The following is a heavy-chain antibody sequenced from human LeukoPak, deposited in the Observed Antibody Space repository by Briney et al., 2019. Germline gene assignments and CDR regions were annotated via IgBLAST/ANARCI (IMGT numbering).Heavy chain of an antibody. CDR3: ATRTQSRYMDV. Sequence: SETLSLTCTVSGGSISSSSYYWSWIRQPAGKGLEWIGRIYTSGSTNYNPSLKSRVTMSVDTSKNQFSLKLSSVTAADTAVYYCATRTQSRYMDVWGKGTTVTVSS. V-gene: IGHV4-61*02. D-gene: IGHD2-2*01. J-gene: IGHJ6*03. CDR1: GGSISSSSYY. CDR2: IYTSGST.